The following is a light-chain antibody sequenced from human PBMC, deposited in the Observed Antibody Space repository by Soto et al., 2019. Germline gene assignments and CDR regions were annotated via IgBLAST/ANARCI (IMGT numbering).Light chain of an antibody. J-gene: IGKJ3*01. CDR1: QSITSSY. CDR2: GAS. V-gene: IGKV3-20*01. Sequence: EIVLTQSPGTLSLSPGERATLSCRASQSITSSYLAWYQQKPGQAPRLLIYGASSRATGIPDRFRGSGSGADVTLTLTRLEPEDYAVYYCPQYGSSPYTFGPGTKVDI. CDR3: PQYGSSPYT.